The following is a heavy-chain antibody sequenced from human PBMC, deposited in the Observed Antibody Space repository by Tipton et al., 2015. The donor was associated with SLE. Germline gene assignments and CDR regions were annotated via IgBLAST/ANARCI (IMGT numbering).Heavy chain of an antibody. J-gene: IGHJ4*02. V-gene: IGHV3-21*01. CDR2: ISSTSTYR. Sequence: GSLRLSCATSGFTFTTYSFNWVRQAPGKGLEWVSAISSTSTYRYYADSVKGRFTISRDNAKKSLYLEMDNLRVEDTAVYYCARGNSDYDGDYWGQGTLVTVSS. CDR1: GFTFTTYS. CDR3: ARGNSDYDGDY. D-gene: IGHD5-12*01.